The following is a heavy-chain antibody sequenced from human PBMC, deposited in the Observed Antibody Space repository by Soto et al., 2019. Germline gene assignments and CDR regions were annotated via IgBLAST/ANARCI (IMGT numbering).Heavy chain of an antibody. J-gene: IGHJ4*02. CDR1: GFTFTNYP. CDR2: ISGRGGST. D-gene: IGHD4-17*01. Sequence: EVQVLDSGGGLVQPGGSLRLSCAASGFTFTNYPMAWVRQAPAKGLEWVSTISGRGGSTFYADSVKGRFTISRDKPKNTVYLQMNSLRVEDTAVYYCAKRPLQFEGSYGDYWGQGTLVTVSS. CDR3: AKRPLQFEGSYGDY. V-gene: IGHV3-23*01.